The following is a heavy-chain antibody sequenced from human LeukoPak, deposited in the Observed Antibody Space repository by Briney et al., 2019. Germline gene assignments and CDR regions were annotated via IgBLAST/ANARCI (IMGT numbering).Heavy chain of an antibody. D-gene: IGHD6-13*01. J-gene: IGHJ5*02. CDR1: GDSMSGYY. CDR3: ARDQGYSSSWYEGHNWFDP. Sequence: SETLSLTCTVYGDSMSGYYWSWIRQPPGKGLEWIGYIYFSGSTNYNPSLKSRVSFSVDTSRKQFSLKVSSVTAADTAVYYCARDQGYSSSWYEGHNWFDPWGQGTLVTVSS. CDR2: IYFSGST. V-gene: IGHV4-59*01.